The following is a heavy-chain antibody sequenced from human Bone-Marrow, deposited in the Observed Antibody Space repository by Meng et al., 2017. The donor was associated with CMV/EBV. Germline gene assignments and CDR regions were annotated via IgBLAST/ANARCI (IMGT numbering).Heavy chain of an antibody. J-gene: IGHJ6*02. CDR2: IYYSGST. V-gene: IGHV4-39*01. CDR3: ARIYYYYGMDV. CDR1: GGSISSSSYY. Sequence: SEPLSLTCTVSGGSISSSSYYWGWIRQPPGKGLEWIGSIYYSGSTYYNPSLKSRVTISVDTSKNQLSLKLSSVTAADTAVYYCARIYYYYGMDVWGQGTTVTVSS.